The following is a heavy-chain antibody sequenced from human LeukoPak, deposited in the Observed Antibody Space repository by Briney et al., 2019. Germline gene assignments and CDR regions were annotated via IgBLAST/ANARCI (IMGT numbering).Heavy chain of an antibody. D-gene: IGHD5-24*01. CDR3: ARVEMATPHFDY. Sequence: GGSLRLSCAASGFTFSSYSMNWVRQAPGKGLEWVSSISSSSSYIYYADSVKGRFTIPRDNAKNSLYLQMNSLRAEDTAVYYCARVEMATPHFDYWAREPWSPSPQ. J-gene: IGHJ4*02. V-gene: IGHV3-21*01. CDR2: ISSSSSYI. CDR1: GFTFSSYS.